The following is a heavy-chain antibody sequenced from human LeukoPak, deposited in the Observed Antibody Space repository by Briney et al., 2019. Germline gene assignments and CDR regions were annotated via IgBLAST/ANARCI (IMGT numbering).Heavy chain of an antibody. Sequence: SETLSLTCTVSGGXISSSSYYWGWIRQPPGKGLEWIGSIYYSGSTYYNPSLKSRVTISVDTSKNQFSLKLSSVTAADTAVYYCARHRSGYSSSWHYQKSAAIDYWGQGTLVTVSS. CDR1: GGXISSSSYY. V-gene: IGHV4-39*01. CDR2: IYYSGST. CDR3: ARHRSGYSSSWHYQKSAAIDY. J-gene: IGHJ4*02. D-gene: IGHD6-13*01.